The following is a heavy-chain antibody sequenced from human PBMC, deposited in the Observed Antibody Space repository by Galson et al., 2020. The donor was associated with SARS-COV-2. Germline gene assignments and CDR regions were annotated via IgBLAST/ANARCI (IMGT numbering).Heavy chain of an antibody. J-gene: IGHJ4*02. CDR1: GYTFTGHY. D-gene: IGHD6-6*01. Sequence: ASVKVSCKASGYTFTGHYMHWVRQAPGQGLEWMGWINPNSGGTNYAQKFQVRVTMTRDTSISTAYMELSRLRSDDTAVYYCARDEYSSASVDYWGKGTLVTVSS. CDR3: ARDEYSSASVDY. V-gene: IGHV1-2*02. CDR2: INPNSGGT.